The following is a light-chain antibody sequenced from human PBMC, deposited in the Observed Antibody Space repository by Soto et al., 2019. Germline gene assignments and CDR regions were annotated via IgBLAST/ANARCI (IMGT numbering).Light chain of an antibody. CDR3: QQYDNLPLT. CDR1: QDISNY. J-gene: IGKJ4*01. Sequence: DIQMTQSPSSLSASVGDRVTITCLASQDISNYLNWYQQKPGKAPKLLIYDASNLETGVPSRFSGSGSGTDFTFTISSLQPEDIATYYCQQYDNLPLTFGGGPKVDIK. V-gene: IGKV1-33*01. CDR2: DAS.